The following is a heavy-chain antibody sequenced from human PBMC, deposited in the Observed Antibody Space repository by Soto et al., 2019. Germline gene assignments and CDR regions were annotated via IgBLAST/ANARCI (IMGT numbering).Heavy chain of an antibody. CDR3: ASGIRGIGAAGAVAWFDP. V-gene: IGHV4-34*01. CDR2: INHIGST. Sequence: QVQLQQWGAGLLKPSETLSLTCGVYGGSFSGYYWSWIRQPPGKGLEWLGEINHIGSTTYNSALKSRVTMSMDTSKKQFSLKLTSVTAADTAVYYCASGIRGIGAAGAVAWFDPWGQGTLVTVSS. J-gene: IGHJ5*02. D-gene: IGHD6-13*01. CDR1: GGSFSGYY.